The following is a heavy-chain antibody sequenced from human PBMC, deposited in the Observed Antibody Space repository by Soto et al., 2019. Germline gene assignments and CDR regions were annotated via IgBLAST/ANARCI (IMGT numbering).Heavy chain of an antibody. Sequence: SETLSLTCTVSGGSISSSSYYWGWIRQPPGKGLEWIGSIYYSGSTYYNPSLKGRVTISVDTSKNQFSLKLSSVTAADTAVYYCASQTMVRGVMSWFDPWGQGTLVTVSS. D-gene: IGHD3-10*01. CDR3: ASQTMVRGVMSWFDP. J-gene: IGHJ5*02. V-gene: IGHV4-39*01. CDR2: IYYSGST. CDR1: GGSISSSSYY.